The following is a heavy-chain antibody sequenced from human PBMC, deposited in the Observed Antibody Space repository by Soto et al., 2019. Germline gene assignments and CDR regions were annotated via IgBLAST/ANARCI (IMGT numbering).Heavy chain of an antibody. CDR1: GYTFTGYY. D-gene: IGHD2-15*01. V-gene: IGHV1-2*04. Sequence: ASGKVSCKASGYTFTGYYMHLLRHCNGRWREWIVWINPNSGGTNYAQKFQGWVTMTRDTSISTAYMELSRLRSDDTAVYYCARGSGACSGGSCYPPPSEYWGQGTLVTVSS. CDR2: INPNSGGT. CDR3: ARGSGACSGGSCYPPPSEY. J-gene: IGHJ4*02.